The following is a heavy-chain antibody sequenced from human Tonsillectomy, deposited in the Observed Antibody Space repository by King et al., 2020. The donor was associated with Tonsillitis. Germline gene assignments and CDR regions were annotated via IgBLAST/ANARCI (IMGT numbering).Heavy chain of an antibody. CDR1: GFTFNIYS. Sequence: VQLVESGGGLVKPGGSLRLSCAASGFTFNIYSMNWVRQAPGKGLEWVSSVSRSSTYIYYADSVKGRFTISRDNAKNSLHLQMNSLRAEDTAVYYCATGRVGAFDIWGQGTMVTVSS. CDR3: ATGRVGAFDI. D-gene: IGHD1-26*01. J-gene: IGHJ3*02. V-gene: IGHV3-21*01. CDR2: VSRSSTYI.